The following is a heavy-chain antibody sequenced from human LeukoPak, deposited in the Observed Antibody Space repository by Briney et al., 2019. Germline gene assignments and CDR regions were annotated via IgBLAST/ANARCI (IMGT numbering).Heavy chain of an antibody. CDR3: ARDPKTPAFDI. J-gene: IGHJ3*02. CDR1: GYTFTSYY. CDR2: INPSGGST. Sequence: ASVKVSCKASGYTFTSYYMHWVRQAPGQGLEWMGIINPSGGSTSYAQKFQGRVTMTRDMSTSTVYMELSSLRSEDTAVYYCARDPKTPAFDIWGQGTMVTVSS. V-gene: IGHV1-46*01.